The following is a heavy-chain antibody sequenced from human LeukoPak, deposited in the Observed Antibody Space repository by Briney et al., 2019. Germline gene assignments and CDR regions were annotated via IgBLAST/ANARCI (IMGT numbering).Heavy chain of an antibody. CDR3: AKSRVVDRRGYFDY. V-gene: IGHV3-23*01. D-gene: IGHD2-15*01. Sequence: GGSLRLSCGTSGFTFNIYPMTWVPQPPGKGREGVSTICTRGDTYYADSVKGRFTISRDDYKNTLYLQMHSLGAEDTAVYYCAKSRVVDRRGYFDYWGQGTLVTVSS. J-gene: IGHJ4*02. CDR1: GFTFNIYP. CDR2: ICTRGDT.